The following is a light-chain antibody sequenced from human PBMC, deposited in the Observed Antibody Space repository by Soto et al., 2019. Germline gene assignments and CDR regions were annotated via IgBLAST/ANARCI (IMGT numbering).Light chain of an antibody. J-gene: IGLJ2*01. CDR1: SGDVGTYKL. V-gene: IGLV2-23*03. CDR3: CSYAGSSTFVV. CDR2: EGT. Sequence: QAVVTQPASVSGSPGQSITISCTGTSGDVGTYKLVSWYQHHPGKVPRLMIYEGTKRPSGVSDRFSGSKSGNTASLTISGLQAEDEADYYCCSYAGSSTFVVFGGGTKLTVL.